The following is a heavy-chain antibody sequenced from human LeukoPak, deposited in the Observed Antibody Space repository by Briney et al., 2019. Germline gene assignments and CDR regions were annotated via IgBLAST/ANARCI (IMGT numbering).Heavy chain of an antibody. CDR1: GFTFSNAW. CDR3: TTGIGYSGYDSDY. D-gene: IGHD5-12*01. CDR2: IKSKTDGGTT. Sequence: GGSLRLSCVASGFTFSNAWMSWDRQAPGKGLEWVGRIKSKTDGGTTDYAAPVKGRFTISRDDSKNTMYLQMNSLKTEDTAVYYCTTGIGYSGYDSDYWGQGTLVTVSS. V-gene: IGHV3-15*01. J-gene: IGHJ4*02.